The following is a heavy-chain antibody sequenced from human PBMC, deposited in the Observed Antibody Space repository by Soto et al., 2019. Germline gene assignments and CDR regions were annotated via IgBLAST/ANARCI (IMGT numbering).Heavy chain of an antibody. D-gene: IGHD5-18*01. Sequence: SETLSLTCAVSGGSISSGGYSWSWIRQPPGKGLEWIGYIYHSGSTYYNPSLKSRVTISVDRSKNQFSLKLSSVTAADTAVYYCARMGYTNWFDPWGQGTLVTVSS. CDR2: IYHSGST. CDR3: ARMGYTNWFDP. J-gene: IGHJ5*02. V-gene: IGHV4-30-2*01. CDR1: GGSISSGGYS.